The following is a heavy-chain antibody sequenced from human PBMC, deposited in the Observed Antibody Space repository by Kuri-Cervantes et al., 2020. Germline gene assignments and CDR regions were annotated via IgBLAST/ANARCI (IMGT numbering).Heavy chain of an antibody. J-gene: IGHJ6*02. CDR1: GFTFSSYW. D-gene: IGHD2-2*02. CDR3: ARGDLVVPAAIGADYYYGMDV. V-gene: IGHV3-7*01. Sequence: GESLKISCAASGFTFSSYWMSWVRQAPGKGLEWVANIKQDGSEKYYVDSVKGRFTISRDNAKNSLYLQMNSLRAEDTAVYYCARGDLVVPAAIGADYYYGMDVWGQGTTVTVSS. CDR2: IKQDGSEK.